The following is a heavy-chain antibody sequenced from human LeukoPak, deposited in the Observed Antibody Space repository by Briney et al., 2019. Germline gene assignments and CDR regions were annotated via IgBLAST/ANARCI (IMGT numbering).Heavy chain of an antibody. CDR3: VPEGFDI. V-gene: IGHV3-23*01. CDR1: GFTFSRFA. Sequence: PGGSLRLSCTASGFTFSRFAMNWVRQAPGQGLEWISIISGSGGSAYYADSVKGRFIISRDNFKNTVNLEMSSLRAEDTAVYYCVPEGFDIWGQGTMVTVSS. J-gene: IGHJ3*02. CDR2: ISGSGGSA.